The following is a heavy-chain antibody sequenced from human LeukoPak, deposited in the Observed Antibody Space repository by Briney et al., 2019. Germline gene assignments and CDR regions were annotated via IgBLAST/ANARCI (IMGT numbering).Heavy chain of an antibody. D-gene: IGHD3-10*01. CDR2: ISGSGDNT. J-gene: IGHJ4*02. CDR1: GFTFSTYD. Sequence: PGGSLRLSCAASGFTFSTYDMSWVRQAPGKGLEWVSAISGSGDNTYYADSVKGRFTISRDNSKNTLYLQMNSLRAEDTAIYYCASNYYGSGSYYNPRGYWGQGTLVTVSS. CDR3: ASNYYGSGSYYNPRGY. V-gene: IGHV3-23*01.